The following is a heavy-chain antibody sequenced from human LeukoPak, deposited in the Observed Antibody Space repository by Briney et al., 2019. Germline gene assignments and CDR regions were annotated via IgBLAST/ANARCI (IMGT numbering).Heavy chain of an antibody. CDR2: IIPIFGTA. CDR3: ARGLYYDSLNWFDP. Sequence: ASVKVSCKASGGTFSSYAISWVRQAPGQGLEWRGGIIPIFGTANYAQKFQGRVTITADKSTSTAYMELSSLRSEDTAVYYCARGLYYDSLNWFDPWGQGTLVTVSS. J-gene: IGHJ5*02. D-gene: IGHD3-3*01. CDR1: GGTFSSYA. V-gene: IGHV1-69*06.